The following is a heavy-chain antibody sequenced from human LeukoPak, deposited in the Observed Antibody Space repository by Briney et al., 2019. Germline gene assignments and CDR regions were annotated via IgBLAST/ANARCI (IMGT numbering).Heavy chain of an antibody. Sequence: KPGESLKISCKGSGYRFTSYWIGWVRQMPGKGLEWMGIIYPGDSDTRYSPSSQGQVTISADKSISTAYLQWSSLKASDTAMYYCARDYGIVGATRGAFDIWGQGTMVTVSS. J-gene: IGHJ3*02. CDR1: GYRFTSYW. CDR2: IYPGDSDT. CDR3: ARDYGIVGATRGAFDI. D-gene: IGHD1-26*01. V-gene: IGHV5-51*01.